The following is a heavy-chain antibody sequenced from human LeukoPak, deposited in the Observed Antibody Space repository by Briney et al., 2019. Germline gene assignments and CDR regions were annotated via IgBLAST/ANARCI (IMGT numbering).Heavy chain of an antibody. CDR2: INHSGST. V-gene: IGHV4-34*01. J-gene: IGHJ4*02. Sequence: SETLSLTCAVYGGSFSGYYWSWIRQPPGKGLEWIGEINHSGSTNYNPSLKSRVTISVDTSKNQFSLKLSSVTAADTAVYYCARPRRGSYYYDSSGYATWYYWGQGTLVTVSS. CDR1: GGSFSGYY. CDR3: ARPRRGSYYYDSSGYATWYY. D-gene: IGHD3-22*01.